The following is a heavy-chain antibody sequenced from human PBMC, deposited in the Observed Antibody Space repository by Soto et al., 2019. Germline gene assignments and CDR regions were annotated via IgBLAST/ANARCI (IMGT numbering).Heavy chain of an antibody. CDR3: ATYSSSRREHDH. CDR1: GYTFTSYG. D-gene: IGHD6-13*01. J-gene: IGHJ4*02. CDR2: ISTYNGNT. V-gene: IGHV1-18*01. Sequence: QVQLVQSGAEVKKPGASVRVSCKASGYTFTSYGISWVRQAPGQGLEWMGWISTYNGNTNYAQKLQGRVTMTTDTSTNTAYVEQSSRRSDDSAGYYAATYSSSRREHDHWGQRTLLTVSS.